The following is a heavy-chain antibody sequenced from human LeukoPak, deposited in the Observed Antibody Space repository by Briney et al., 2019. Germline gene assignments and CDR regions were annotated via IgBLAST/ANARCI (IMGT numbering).Heavy chain of an antibody. CDR1: GTSISSSSHD. D-gene: IGHD4-23*01. J-gene: IGHJ4*02. Sequence: SETLSLTCSVSGTSISSSSHDWGGIRQPPGKGLEWIGTTYYSGSTHYNSSLKSRITMSVDTSKNQFSLKLSSVTAADTAVYYCAGRQRWPFDYWGQGTLVTVSS. V-gene: IGHV4-39*07. CDR2: TYYSGST. CDR3: AGRQRWPFDY.